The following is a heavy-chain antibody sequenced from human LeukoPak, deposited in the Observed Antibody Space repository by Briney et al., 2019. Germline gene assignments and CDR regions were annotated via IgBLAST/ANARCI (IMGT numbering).Heavy chain of an antibody. Sequence: SETLSLTCTVSGGSISNNDYFWGWIRQPPGKGLEWIGNVDSNGSTHYNTSLLGRVTTYGDKSKNEFSLKLTSVTAADTAVYYCARLAASLVHIGGSFPDIWGQGIVVTVSS. CDR1: GGSISNNDYF. V-gene: IGHV4-39*01. CDR3: ARLAASLVHIGGSFPDI. D-gene: IGHD3-16*01. CDR2: VDSNGST. J-gene: IGHJ4*02.